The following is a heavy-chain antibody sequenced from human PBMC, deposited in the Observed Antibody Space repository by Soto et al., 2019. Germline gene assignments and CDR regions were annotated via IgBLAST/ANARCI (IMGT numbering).Heavy chain of an antibody. CDR1: RFTFSSYW. V-gene: IGHV3-7*03. D-gene: IGHD3-22*01. CDR2: INQNGSEK. J-gene: IGHJ4*02. Sequence: GGSLRLSCAASRFTFSSYWMSWVRQAPGKGLEWVANINQNGSEKYYVDSVKGRFTISRDNAKNSLYLQMNSLRAEDTAVYYCASYYDSSGYYPSFNYWGQGTLVTVS. CDR3: ASYYDSSGYYPSFNY.